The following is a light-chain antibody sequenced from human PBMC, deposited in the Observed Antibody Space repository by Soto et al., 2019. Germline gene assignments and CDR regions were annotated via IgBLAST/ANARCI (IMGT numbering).Light chain of an antibody. J-gene: IGKJ2*01. CDR3: QQSSSNPYT. V-gene: IGKV1-39*01. CDR2: AAS. Sequence: DIQMTQSPSSLSTSVGDRVTITCRASQNINTYLNWYQQKPGKAPKLLIYAASTLQSGVPSRFSGSGSGTDFTLTISSLQAEDFAAYYSQQSSSNPYTFGQGTKLEIK. CDR1: QNINTY.